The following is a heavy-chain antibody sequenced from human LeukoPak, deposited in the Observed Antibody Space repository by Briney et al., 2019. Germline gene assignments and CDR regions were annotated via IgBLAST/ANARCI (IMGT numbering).Heavy chain of an antibody. D-gene: IGHD3-10*01. CDR3: ARTAGSGSYYPLDY. Sequence: SETLSLTCTVSGGSISSYYWSWIRQPPGKGLEWIGYIYYSGSTSYNPSLKSRVTISVDTSKNQFSLKLSSVTAADTAVYYCARTAGSGSYYPLDYWGQGTLVTVSS. J-gene: IGHJ4*02. V-gene: IGHV4-59*01. CDR2: IYYSGST. CDR1: GGSISSYY.